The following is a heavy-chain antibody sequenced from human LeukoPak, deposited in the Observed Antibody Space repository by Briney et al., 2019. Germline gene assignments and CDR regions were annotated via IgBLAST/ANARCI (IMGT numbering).Heavy chain of an antibody. D-gene: IGHD2-2*01. J-gene: IGHJ5*02. Sequence: PGGSLRLSCAASGFTFSSYWMSWVRQAPGKGLEWVANIKQDGSEKYYVDSVKGRFTISRDNAKNSLYLQMNSLRAEDTAVYYCARVLKYCSSTSCFTWGGNWFDPWGQGTLVTVSS. CDR3: ARVLKYCSSTSCFTWGGNWFDP. CDR2: IKQDGSEK. CDR1: GFTFSSYW. V-gene: IGHV3-7*01.